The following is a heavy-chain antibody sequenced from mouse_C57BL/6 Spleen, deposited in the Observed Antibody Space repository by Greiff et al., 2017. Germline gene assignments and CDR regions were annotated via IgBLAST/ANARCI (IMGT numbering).Heavy chain of an antibody. J-gene: IGHJ2*01. CDR2: IDPETGGT. V-gene: IGHV1-15*01. D-gene: IGHD1-1*01. CDR3: TRPVVGFDY. CDR1: GYTFTDYE. Sequence: QVQLQQSGAELVRPGASVTLSCKASGYTFTDYEMHWVKQTPVHGLEWIGAIDPETGGTAYNQKFKGKAILTADKSSSTAYMELRSLTSGDSAVYYCTRPVVGFDYWGQGTTLTVSS.